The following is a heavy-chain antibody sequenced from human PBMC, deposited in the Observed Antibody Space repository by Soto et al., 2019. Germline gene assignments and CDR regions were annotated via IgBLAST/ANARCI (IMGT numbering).Heavy chain of an antibody. J-gene: IGHJ4*02. V-gene: IGHV1-18*01. D-gene: IGHD1-26*01. Sequence: QVQLVQSGAEVKKPGASVKVSCEAYGYTFRNYGITWVRQAPGQGLERMGWVSAYQRNTNYAPKFQERVTMTTDPSTSTAYMELRSIRSDDTAIYFCAGERQWESLPYWGQGTQVTVSS. CDR2: VSAYQRNT. CDR3: AGERQWESLPY. CDR1: GYTFRNYG.